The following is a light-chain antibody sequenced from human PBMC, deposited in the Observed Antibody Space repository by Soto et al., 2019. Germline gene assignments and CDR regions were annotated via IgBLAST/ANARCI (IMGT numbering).Light chain of an antibody. CDR1: QRVSRN. V-gene: IGKV3-15*01. CDR2: DAS. Sequence: EIVMTQSPATLSVSPGERATLSCRASQRVSRNLAWYQQKPGQPPRLLNYDASTRATGIPARCSGSGSDTEFTLTISSLQSEDYAIYYCQQYNNWPPWTFGQGTKVDIK. CDR3: QQYNNWPPWT. J-gene: IGKJ1*01.